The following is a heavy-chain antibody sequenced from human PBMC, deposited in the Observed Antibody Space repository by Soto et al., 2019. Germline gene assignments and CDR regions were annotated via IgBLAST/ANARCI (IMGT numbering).Heavy chain of an antibody. Sequence: GDAQKSSCKGSGYRFTSYWIGWVRQMPGKGLEWMGIIYPGDSDTRYSPSFQGQVTISADKSISTAYLQWSSLKASDTAMYYCASLGYSSGWSYFDYWGQGTLVTVSS. V-gene: IGHV5-51*01. CDR2: IYPGDSDT. J-gene: IGHJ4*02. D-gene: IGHD6-19*01. CDR1: GYRFTSYW. CDR3: ASLGYSSGWSYFDY.